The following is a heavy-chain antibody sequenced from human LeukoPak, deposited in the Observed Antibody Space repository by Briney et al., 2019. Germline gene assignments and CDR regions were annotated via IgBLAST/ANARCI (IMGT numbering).Heavy chain of an antibody. Sequence: GGSLRLSCAASGFTFSSYWMHWVRQAPGKGLVWVSRINSDGSSTSYADSVKGRFTISRDNAKNTLYLQMNSLRAEDTAVYYCARVPLVVAAKVNAFDIWGQGTMVTVSS. CDR1: GFTFSSYW. CDR2: INSDGSST. J-gene: IGHJ3*02. V-gene: IGHV3-74*01. D-gene: IGHD2-15*01. CDR3: ARVPLVVAAKVNAFDI.